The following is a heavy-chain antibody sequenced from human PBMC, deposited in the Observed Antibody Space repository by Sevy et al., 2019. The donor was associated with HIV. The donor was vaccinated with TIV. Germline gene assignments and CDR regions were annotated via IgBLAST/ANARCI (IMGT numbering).Heavy chain of an antibody. CDR1: GYTFTDYY. D-gene: IGHD6-13*01. CDR3: ARDHHVIAATESYYFFYGMDV. V-gene: IGHV1-2*06. CDR2: INPNSGDS. Sequence: ASVKVSCKASGYTFTDYYIHWVRQAPGQGLEWMGRINPNSGDSNSAQTFQGRVAMPRDTSTSTAYMELSRLRSDDTAVYYCARDHHVIAATESYYFFYGMDVWGQGTTVTVSS. J-gene: IGHJ6*02.